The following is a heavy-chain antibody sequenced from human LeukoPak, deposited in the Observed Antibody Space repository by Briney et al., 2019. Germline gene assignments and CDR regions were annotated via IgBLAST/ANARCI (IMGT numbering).Heavy chain of an antibody. CDR2: ISSSSSYI. CDR1: GFTFSSYS. Sequence: PGGSLRLSCAASGFTFSSYSMNWVRQAPGKGLEWVSSISSSSSYIYYADSVEGRFTISRDNAKNSLYLQMNSLRAEDTAVYYCASSSITTSMAFDIWGQGTMVTVSS. CDR3: ASSSITTSMAFDI. J-gene: IGHJ3*02. D-gene: IGHD4-11*01. V-gene: IGHV3-21*01.